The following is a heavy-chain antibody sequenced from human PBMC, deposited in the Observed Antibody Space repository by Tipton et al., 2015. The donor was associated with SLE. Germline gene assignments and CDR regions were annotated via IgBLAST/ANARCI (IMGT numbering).Heavy chain of an antibody. CDR2: INHSGST. J-gene: IGHJ3*01. V-gene: IGHV4-34*01. CDR3: ARTKNDYGYSIDAFDL. D-gene: IGHD4-17*01. CDR1: GGSFSGYY. Sequence: TLSLTCAVYGGSFSGYYYSWIRQPPGKGLESIGEINHSGSTNYNPSLKSRATISVDTSKNQFSLKLSSVTAADTAVYYCARTKNDYGYSIDAFDLWGQGTMVTVSS.